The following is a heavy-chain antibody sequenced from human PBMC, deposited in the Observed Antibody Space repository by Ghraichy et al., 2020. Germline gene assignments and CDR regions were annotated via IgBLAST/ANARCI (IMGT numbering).Heavy chain of an antibody. V-gene: IGHV4-34*01. CDR1: GGSFSGYY. J-gene: IGHJ3*02. D-gene: IGHD5-18*01. CDR2: INHSGST. CDR3: ARDGGAIQLWLHDAFDI. Sequence: SETLSLTCAVYGGSFSGYYWSWIRQPPGKGLEWIGEINHSGSTNYNPSLKSRVTISVDTSKNQFSLKLSSVTAADTAVYYCARDGGAIQLWLHDAFDIWGQGTMVTVSS.